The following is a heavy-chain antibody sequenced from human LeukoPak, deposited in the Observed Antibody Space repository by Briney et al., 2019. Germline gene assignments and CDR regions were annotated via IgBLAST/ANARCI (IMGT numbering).Heavy chain of an antibody. CDR1: AFSFNTYA. Sequence: GGSLRLSCAASAFSFNTYAMSWVRQAPGKGLEWVSAISASGNSPYYADSAKGRFTISRDNSKNTLYLEMNSLRAEDTAVYYCAKGSGAGGRVYFDYWGQGTLVTVSS. J-gene: IGHJ4*02. CDR3: AKGSGAGGRVYFDY. CDR2: ISASGNSP. D-gene: IGHD3-10*01. V-gene: IGHV3-23*01.